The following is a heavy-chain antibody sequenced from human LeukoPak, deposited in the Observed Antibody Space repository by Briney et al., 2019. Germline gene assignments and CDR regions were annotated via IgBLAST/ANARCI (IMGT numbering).Heavy chain of an antibody. CDR1: GGSISSYY. D-gene: IGHD6-13*01. CDR3: ARDGYSSSWYWFDP. V-gene: IGHV4-4*07. J-gene: IGHJ5*02. Sequence: ETLSLTCTVSGGSISSYYWSWIRQPAGKGLEWIGRIYTSGSTNYNPSLKSRVTMSVDTSKNQFSLKLSSVTAADTAVYYCARDGYSSSWYWFDPWGQGTLVTVSS. CDR2: IYTSGST.